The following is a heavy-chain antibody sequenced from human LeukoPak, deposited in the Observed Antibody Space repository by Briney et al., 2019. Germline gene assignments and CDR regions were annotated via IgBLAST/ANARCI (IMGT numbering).Heavy chain of an antibody. Sequence: PGGSLRLSCAASGFAFSIYSMNWVRQAPGKGPEWVSYISGSSSAIYYADSVKGRFIISRDNAKNSLYLQMTSLRAEDTAVYYCAREGRVVRGSYDDWFDPWGQGTLATVSS. CDR3: AREGRVVRGSYDDWFDP. CDR2: ISGSSSAI. J-gene: IGHJ5*02. V-gene: IGHV3-48*01. D-gene: IGHD1-26*01. CDR1: GFAFSIYS.